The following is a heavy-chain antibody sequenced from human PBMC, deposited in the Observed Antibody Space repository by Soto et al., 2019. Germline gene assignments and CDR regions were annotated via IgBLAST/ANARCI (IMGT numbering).Heavy chain of an antibody. CDR3: VTGVTAAVAPDH. Sequence: PGGSLRLSCAASGFTFSSYAMSWVRQAPGKGLEWVSAISGSGGSTYYADSVKGRFTISRDNSKNTLYLQMNSLRAEDTAVYYCVTGVTAAVAPDHWGQGTLVTVSS. CDR2: ISGSGGST. D-gene: IGHD6-19*01. J-gene: IGHJ4*02. V-gene: IGHV3-23*01. CDR1: GFTFSSYA.